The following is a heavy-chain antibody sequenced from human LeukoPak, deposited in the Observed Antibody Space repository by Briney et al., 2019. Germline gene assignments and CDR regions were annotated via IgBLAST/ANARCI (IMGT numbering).Heavy chain of an antibody. J-gene: IGHJ4*02. V-gene: IGHV1-24*01. D-gene: IGHD6-19*01. CDR2: FDPEDGET. CDR3: ATGVIVKGSGWYWVDY. CDR1: GYTLTELS. Sequence: ASVKVSCKVSGYTLTELSMHWVRQAPGEGLEWMGGFDPEDGETIYAQKFQGRVTMTEDTSTDTAYMELSSLRSEDTAVYYCATGVIVKGSGWYWVDYWGQGTLLTVSS.